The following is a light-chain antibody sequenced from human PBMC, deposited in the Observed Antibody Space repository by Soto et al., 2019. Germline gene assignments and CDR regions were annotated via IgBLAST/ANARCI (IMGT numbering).Light chain of an antibody. Sequence: QPVLTQPPSASGSPGQSVTISCTGTSGDIGGYDYVSWYQQHPGKAPKLMIYEVTKRPLGVPDRFSGSKSGNTASLTVSGLQAEHDADYYCSSYAGSNNPYVFGTGTKLTVL. V-gene: IGLV2-8*01. CDR1: SGDIGGYDY. CDR3: SSYAGSNNPYV. CDR2: EVT. J-gene: IGLJ1*01.